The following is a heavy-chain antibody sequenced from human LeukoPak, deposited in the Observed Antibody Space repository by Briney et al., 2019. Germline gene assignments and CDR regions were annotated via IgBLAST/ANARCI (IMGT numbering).Heavy chain of an antibody. J-gene: IGHJ6*02. D-gene: IGHD3-10*01. V-gene: IGHV3-48*03. CDR2: ISSSGSTI. CDR1: GFTFSSYE. Sequence: GGSLRLSCAASGFTFSSYEMNWVRQAPGKGLEWVSYISSSGSTIYYADSVKGRFTISRDNAKNSLYLQMNSLRAEDTAVYYCARDHGLLWFGELYGRAVGGQGTTVTVPS. CDR3: ARDHGLLWFGELYGRAV.